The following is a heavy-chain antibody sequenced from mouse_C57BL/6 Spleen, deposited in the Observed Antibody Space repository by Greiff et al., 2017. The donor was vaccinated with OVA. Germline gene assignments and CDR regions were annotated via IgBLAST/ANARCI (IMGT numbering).Heavy chain of an antibody. Sequence: VQLQQSGPELVKPGASVKMSCKASGYTFTDYNMHWVKQSHGKSLEWIGYINPNNGGTSYNQKFKGKATLTVNKSSSTAYMELRSLTSEESAVYYCARWNRPVYAMDYWGQGTSVTVSS. CDR1: GYTFTDYN. V-gene: IGHV1-22*01. J-gene: IGHJ4*01. CDR3: ARWNRPVYAMDY. CDR2: INPNNGGT.